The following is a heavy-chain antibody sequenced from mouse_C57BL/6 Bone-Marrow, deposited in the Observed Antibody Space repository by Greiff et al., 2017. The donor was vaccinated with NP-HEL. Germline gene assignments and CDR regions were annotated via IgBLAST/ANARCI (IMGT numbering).Heavy chain of an antibody. CDR3: TTEGDWYFDV. CDR2: IDPENGDT. CDR1: GFNIKDDY. J-gene: IGHJ1*03. V-gene: IGHV14-4*01. Sequence: EVKLMESGAELVRPGASVKLSCTASGFNIKDDYMHWVKQRPEQGLEWIGWIDPENGDTEYASKFQGKATITADTSSNTAYLQLSSLTSEDTAVYYCTTEGDWYFDVWGTGTTVTVSS.